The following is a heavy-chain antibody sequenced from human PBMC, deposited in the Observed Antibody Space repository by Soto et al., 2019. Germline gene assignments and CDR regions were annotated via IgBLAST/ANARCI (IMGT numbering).Heavy chain of an antibody. J-gene: IGHJ4*02. CDR1: GYSFTTFW. D-gene: IGHD3-22*01. CDR2: IDPSDSQT. CDR3: ARQIYDSDTGPNFQYYFDS. Sequence: GESLKISCKGSGYSFTTFWITWVRQKPGKGLEWMGRIDPSDSQTYYSPSFRGHVTISATKSITTVFLQWSSLRASDTAMYYCARQIYDSDTGPNFQYYFDSWGQGTPVTVSS. V-gene: IGHV5-10-1*01.